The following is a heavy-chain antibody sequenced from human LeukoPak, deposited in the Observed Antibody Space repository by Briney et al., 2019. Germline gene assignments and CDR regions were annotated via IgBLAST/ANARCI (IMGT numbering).Heavy chain of an antibody. CDR1: GGSISSYY. CDR2: IYYSGST. J-gene: IGHJ4*02. V-gene: IGHV4-59*01. CDR3: AREEIFHYDSSGYPLYYFDY. Sequence: SETLSLTCTVSGGSISSYYWSWIRQPPGKGLEWIGYIYYSGSTNYNPSLKSRVTISVDTSKNQFSLKLSSVTAADTAVYCRAREEIFHYDSSGYPLYYFDYWGQGTLVTVSS. D-gene: IGHD3-22*01.